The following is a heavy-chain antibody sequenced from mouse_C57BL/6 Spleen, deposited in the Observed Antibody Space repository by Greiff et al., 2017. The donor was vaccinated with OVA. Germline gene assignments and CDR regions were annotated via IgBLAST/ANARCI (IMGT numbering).Heavy chain of an antibody. CDR2: IRNKANNHAT. Sequence: EVKVEESGGGLVQPGGSMKLSCAASGFTFSDAWMDWVRQSLEKGLEWVAEIRNKANNHATYYAESVKGRFTISRDDSKSSVYLQMNSLRAEDTGIYYCTRGGLRAFDYWGQGTTLTVSS. CDR1: GFTFSDAW. CDR3: TRGGLRAFDY. J-gene: IGHJ2*01. D-gene: IGHD1-1*01. V-gene: IGHV6-6*01.